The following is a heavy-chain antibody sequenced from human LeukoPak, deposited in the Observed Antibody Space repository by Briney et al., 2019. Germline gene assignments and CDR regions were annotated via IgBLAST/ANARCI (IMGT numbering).Heavy chain of an antibody. V-gene: IGHV3-23*01. D-gene: IGHD5-24*01. CDR3: AKGFMALYYFDY. Sequence: GGSLRLSCAASGFTYSSYAMHWVRQAPGKGLEWVSAISGSGGSTYYADSVKGRFTISRDNSKNTLYLQMNSLRAEDTAVYYCAKGFMALYYFDYWGQGTLVTVSS. CDR2: ISGSGGST. CDR1: GFTYSSYA. J-gene: IGHJ4*02.